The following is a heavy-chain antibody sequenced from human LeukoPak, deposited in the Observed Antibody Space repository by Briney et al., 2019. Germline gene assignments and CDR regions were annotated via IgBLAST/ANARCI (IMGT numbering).Heavy chain of an antibody. D-gene: IGHD2-2*01. J-gene: IGHJ4*02. Sequence: GSLRLXXXXSGFTFXXYAMSWVRQAPGKGLEWVSSISSSSSYIYYADSVKGRFTISRDNAKNSLYLQMNSLRAEDTAVYFCARDGRSTTSCYDWGQGTLVTVSS. CDR1: GFTFXXYA. V-gene: IGHV3-21*01. CDR3: ARDGRSTTSCYD. CDR2: ISSSSSYI.